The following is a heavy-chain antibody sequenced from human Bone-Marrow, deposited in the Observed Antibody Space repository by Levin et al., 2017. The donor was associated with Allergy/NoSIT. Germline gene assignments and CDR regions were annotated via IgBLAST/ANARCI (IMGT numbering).Heavy chain of an antibody. D-gene: IGHD3-9*01. CDR2: IYHSGTT. CDR3: VRESYDILTGSFYGMDV. CDR1: GDSVSSSYF. J-gene: IGHJ6*02. Sequence: SETLSLVCTVSGDSVSSSYFWGWVRQPPGKGLEWIGSIYHSGTTDYNAPLRSRVTISLDRSNHQYSLTLISVTAADTAIYYCVRESYDILTGSFYGMDVWGQGTTVTVSS. V-gene: IGHV4-38-2*02.